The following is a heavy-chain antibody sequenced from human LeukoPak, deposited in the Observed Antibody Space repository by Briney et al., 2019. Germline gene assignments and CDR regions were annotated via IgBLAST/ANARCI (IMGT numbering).Heavy chain of an antibody. CDR3: ARQMATKGEWAFDV. CDR2: IRHDGHT. D-gene: IGHD5-12*01. Sequence: PSETLSLTCTVSGYFSTSYYWGWIRQPPGKGLEWIASIRHDGHTYYNVSVRSQVTISIDMSRNQFSLTLNSLTAADTAVYYCARQMATKGEWAFDVWGQGTMVTVFS. J-gene: IGHJ3*01. V-gene: IGHV4-38-2*02. CDR1: GYFSTSYY.